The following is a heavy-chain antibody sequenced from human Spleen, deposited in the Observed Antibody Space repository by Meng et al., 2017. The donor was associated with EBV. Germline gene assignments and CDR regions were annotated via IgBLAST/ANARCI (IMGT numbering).Heavy chain of an antibody. Sequence: LSQRGAAPLEPSETLSLPCSVYGGAVIGFYWIWIRQSPEKGLEWIGESNHSGSTTYNPSLKSRVTISVDTSKNQFSLKLSSVTAADTAVYYCARGCYCSGGSCDAFDIWGQGTMVTVSS. CDR1: GGAVIGFY. V-gene: IGHV4-34*01. CDR2: SNHSGST. D-gene: IGHD2-15*01. J-gene: IGHJ3*02. CDR3: ARGCYCSGGSCDAFDI.